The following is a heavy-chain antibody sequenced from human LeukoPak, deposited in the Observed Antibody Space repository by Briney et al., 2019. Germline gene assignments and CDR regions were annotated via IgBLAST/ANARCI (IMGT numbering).Heavy chain of an antibody. Sequence: GESLKISCKGSGYSFTSYWIGWVRQMPGKGLEWMGNIYPGDSDTRYSPSFQGQVTISADKSISTAYLQWSSLKASDTAMYYCARHPHPYSSGWYGFDYWGQGTLVTVSS. CDR1: GYSFTSYW. CDR3: ARHPHPYSSGWYGFDY. J-gene: IGHJ4*02. V-gene: IGHV5-51*01. CDR2: IYPGDSDT. D-gene: IGHD6-19*01.